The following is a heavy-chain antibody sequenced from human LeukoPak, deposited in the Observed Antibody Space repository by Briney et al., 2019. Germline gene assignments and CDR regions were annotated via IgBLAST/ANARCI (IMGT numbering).Heavy chain of an antibody. CDR2: IYYSGIT. D-gene: IGHD2/OR15-2a*01. J-gene: IGHJ4*02. CDR3: ARFATSMFPYY. V-gene: IGHV4-38-2*02. CDR1: GYSISTGYY. Sequence: RASETLSLTCTVSGYSISTGYYWGWIRQPPGKGLEWIGSIYYSGITYFHPSLKSRVTISVDTSKNQFSLKLSSVTAADTAVYYCARFATSMFPYYWGQGTLVTVSS.